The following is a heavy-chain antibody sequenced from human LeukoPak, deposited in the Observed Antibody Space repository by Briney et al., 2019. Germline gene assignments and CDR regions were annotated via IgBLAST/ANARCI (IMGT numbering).Heavy chain of an antibody. Sequence: SETLFLTCTVSGGSISSSSYYWGWIRQPPGKGLEWIGSIYYSGSTYYNTSRKSRVTISVDTSNNHFSLKLSFVTAADTAVYDCARQLRYFDWSNTVFADYWGQGTLVTVSS. CDR3: ARQLRYFDWSNTVFADY. J-gene: IGHJ4*02. V-gene: IGHV4-39*01. D-gene: IGHD3-9*01. CDR1: GGSISSSSYY. CDR2: IYYSGST.